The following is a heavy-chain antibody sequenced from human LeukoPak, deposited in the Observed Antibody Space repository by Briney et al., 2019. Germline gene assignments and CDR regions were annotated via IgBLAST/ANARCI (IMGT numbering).Heavy chain of an antibody. CDR2: INPNSGGT. Sequence: ASVKVSCKASRYTFTGYYMHWVRQAPGQGLEWMGRINPNSGGTNYAQTFQGRVTMTRDTSISTAYMELSRLRSDDTAVYYCARVPTYHYYGSGSYYYFDYWGQGTLVTVSS. CDR1: RYTFTGYY. CDR3: ARVPTYHYYGSGSYYYFDY. V-gene: IGHV1-2*06. D-gene: IGHD3-10*01. J-gene: IGHJ4*02.